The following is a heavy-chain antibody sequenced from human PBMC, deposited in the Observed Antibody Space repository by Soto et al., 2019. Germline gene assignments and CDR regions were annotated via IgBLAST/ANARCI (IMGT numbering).Heavy chain of an antibody. CDR1: GFTFSSYS. V-gene: IGHV3-21*01. CDR2: ISSSSSYI. D-gene: IGHD3-10*01. CDR3: ARDATPTKLLWFGELTSYFDY. Sequence: GGSLRLSCAASGFTFSSYSMNWVRQAPGKGLEWVSSISSSSSYIYYADSVKGRFTISRDNAKNSLYLQMNSLRAEDTAVYYCARDATPTKLLWFGELTSYFDYWGQGTLVTVSS. J-gene: IGHJ4*02.